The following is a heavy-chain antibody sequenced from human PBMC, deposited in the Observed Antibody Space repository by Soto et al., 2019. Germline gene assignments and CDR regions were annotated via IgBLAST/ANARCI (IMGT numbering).Heavy chain of an antibody. Sequence: SVKVSCKASGGTFSRYAISWVRQAPGQGREWMGGIIPIFGTANYAQKFQGRVTITADKSTSTAYTELSSLRSEGTAVYYCARAHGGATGGYYYYYGMDVWGQGTTVTVSS. CDR3: ARAHGGATGGYYYYYGMDV. J-gene: IGHJ6*02. D-gene: IGHD1-26*01. CDR2: IIPIFGTA. CDR1: GGTFSRYA. V-gene: IGHV1-69*06.